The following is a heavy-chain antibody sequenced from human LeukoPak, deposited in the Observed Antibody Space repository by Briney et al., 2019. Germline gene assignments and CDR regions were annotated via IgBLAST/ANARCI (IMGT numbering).Heavy chain of an antibody. CDR1: GGSISSSSYY. Sequence: SETLSLTCTVSGGSISSSSYYWGWIRQPPGKGLEWIGSIYYSGSTYYNPSLKSRVTISVDTSKNQFSLKLSSVTAADTAVYYCARENSEWLVPDYWGQGTLVTVSS. D-gene: IGHD6-19*01. CDR2: IYYSGST. V-gene: IGHV4-39*07. J-gene: IGHJ4*02. CDR3: ARENSEWLVPDY.